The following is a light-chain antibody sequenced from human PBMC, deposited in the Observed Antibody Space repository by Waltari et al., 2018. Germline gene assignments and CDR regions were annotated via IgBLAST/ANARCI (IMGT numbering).Light chain of an antibody. CDR2: EAS. CDR3: QQYNDWWT. V-gene: IGKV3-15*01. J-gene: IGKJ1*01. Sequence: EVVMTQYPATLSVSAGGRATLSCRASQSVPTHLACYQQNPGQAPRLLIYEASTRATSIPARFIGSGSGTEFTLTISSLQSEDFAVYYCQQYNDWWTFGQGTKVQIK. CDR1: QSVPTH.